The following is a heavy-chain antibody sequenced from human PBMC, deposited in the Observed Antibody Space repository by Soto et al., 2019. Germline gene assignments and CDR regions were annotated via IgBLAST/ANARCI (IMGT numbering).Heavy chain of an antibody. V-gene: IGHV3-21*01. Sequence: GGSLRLSCAASGFTFSSYSMNWFRQAPGKGLEWVSSISSSSSYIYYADSVKGRFTISRDNAKNSLYLQMNSLRAEDTAVYYCARTPLVVPAANNWFDPWGQGTLVTVSS. J-gene: IGHJ5*02. CDR3: ARTPLVVPAANNWFDP. D-gene: IGHD2-2*01. CDR1: GFTFSSYS. CDR2: ISSSSSYI.